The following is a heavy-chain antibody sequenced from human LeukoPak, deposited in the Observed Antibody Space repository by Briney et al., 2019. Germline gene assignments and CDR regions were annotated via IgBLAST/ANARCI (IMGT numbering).Heavy chain of an antibody. J-gene: IGHJ6*03. CDR3: ASGQRPTVTTPYYYYYYMDV. CDR2: IIPIFGTA. Sequence: SVKVSCKASGGTFSSYAISWVRQAPGQGLEWMGGIIPIFGTANYAQKFQGRVTITTDESTSTAYMELSSLRSEDTAVYYCASGQRPTVTTPYYYYYYMDVWGKGTTVTVSS. D-gene: IGHD4-17*01. V-gene: IGHV1-69*05. CDR1: GGTFSSYA.